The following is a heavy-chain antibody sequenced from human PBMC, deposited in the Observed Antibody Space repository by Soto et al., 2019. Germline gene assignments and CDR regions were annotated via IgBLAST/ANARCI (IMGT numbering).Heavy chain of an antibody. Sequence: PGGSLRLSCAASGFTFSSYAMSWVRQAPGKGLEWVSAISGSGGSTYYADSVKGRFTISRDNSKNTLYLQMNSLRAEDTAVYYCAKDRKGIVPAARDAFDIWGQGTMVTVS. CDR1: GFTFSSYA. D-gene: IGHD2-2*01. J-gene: IGHJ3*02. CDR3: AKDRKGIVPAARDAFDI. CDR2: ISGSGGST. V-gene: IGHV3-23*01.